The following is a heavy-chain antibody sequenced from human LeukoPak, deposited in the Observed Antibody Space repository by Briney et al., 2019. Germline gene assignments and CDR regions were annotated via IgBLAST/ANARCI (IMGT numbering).Heavy chain of an antibody. CDR2: IYYSGST. J-gene: IGHJ5*02. CDR1: GGSISSYY. CDR3: ARGRKFYDILTGRNWFDP. V-gene: IGHV4-59*01. Sequence: PSETLSLTCTVSGGSISSYYWSWIRQPPGKGLEWIGYIYYSGSTNYNPSLKSRVTTSVDTSKNQFSLKLSSVTAADTAVYYCARGRKFYDILTGRNWFDPRGQGTLVTVSS. D-gene: IGHD3-9*01.